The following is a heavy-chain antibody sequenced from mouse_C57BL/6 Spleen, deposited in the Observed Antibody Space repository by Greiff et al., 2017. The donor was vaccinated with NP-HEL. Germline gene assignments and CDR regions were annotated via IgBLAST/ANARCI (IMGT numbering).Heavy chain of an antibody. V-gene: IGHV1-61*01. D-gene: IGHD1-1*01. CDR1: GYTFTSYW. Sequence: VQLQQPGAELVRPGSSVKLSCKASGYTFTSYWMDWVKQRPGQGLEWIGNIYPSDSETHYNQKFKDKATLTVDKSSSTAYMQLSSLTSEDSAVYYCARKSSYPYYAMDYWGQGTSVTVSS. CDR2: IYPSDSET. CDR3: ARKSSYPYYAMDY. J-gene: IGHJ4*01.